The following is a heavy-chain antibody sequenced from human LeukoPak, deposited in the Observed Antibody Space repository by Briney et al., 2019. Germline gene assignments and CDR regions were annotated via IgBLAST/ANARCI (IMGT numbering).Heavy chain of an antibody. Sequence: AASVKVSWKASGGTFSSYAISWVRQAPGQGLEWMGGIIPIFGTANYAQKFQGRVTITTDESTSTAYMELSSLRSEDTAVYYCARERGYSYGSDAFDIWGQGTMVTVSS. V-gene: IGHV1-69*05. CDR3: ARERGYSYGSDAFDI. CDR2: IIPIFGTA. J-gene: IGHJ3*02. D-gene: IGHD5-18*01. CDR1: GGTFSSYA.